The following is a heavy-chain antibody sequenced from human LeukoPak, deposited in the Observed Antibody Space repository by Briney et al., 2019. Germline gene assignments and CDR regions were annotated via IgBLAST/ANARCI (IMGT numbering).Heavy chain of an antibody. D-gene: IGHD1-1*01. CDR3: VKHSGGVYGNSDS. J-gene: IGHJ4*02. CDR2: VGRSGVDT. CDR1: GFTFSSYA. Sequence: GKSLRLSCVASGFTFSSYAVSWFRQAPGKGLEWVSTVGRSGVDTYYADSVRGRFTISKDSSKNTLQMNSLSAEDTAIYYCVKHSGGVYGNSDSWGQGILVTVSS. V-gene: IGHV3-23*01.